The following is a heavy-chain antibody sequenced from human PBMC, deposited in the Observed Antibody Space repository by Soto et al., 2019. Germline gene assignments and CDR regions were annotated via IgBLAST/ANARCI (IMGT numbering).Heavy chain of an antibody. Sequence: SETLSLTCTVSGGSISSYYWSWIRQPPGKGLEWIGYIYYSGSTNYNPSLKSRVTISVDTSKNQFSLKLSSVTAADTAVYYCARHPLLWFGELPYYFDYWGQGTLVTVSS. D-gene: IGHD3-10*01. CDR2: IYYSGST. CDR3: ARHPLLWFGELPYYFDY. J-gene: IGHJ4*02. CDR1: GGSISSYY. V-gene: IGHV4-59*08.